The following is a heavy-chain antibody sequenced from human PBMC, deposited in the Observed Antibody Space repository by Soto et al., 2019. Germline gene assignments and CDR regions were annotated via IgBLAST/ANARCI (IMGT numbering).Heavy chain of an antibody. CDR2: IYSGGST. CDR3: ARATVTTWYCDL. CDR1: GFTVSSNY. D-gene: IGHD4-17*01. J-gene: IGHJ2*01. V-gene: IGHV3-53*02. Sequence: EVQLVETGGGLIQPGGSLRLSCAASGFTVSSNYMSWVRQAPGKGLEWVSVIYSGGSTYYADSVKGRFTISRDNSKNTMYLQMNSLRAEDTAVYYCARATVTTWYCDLWGRGTLVTVSS.